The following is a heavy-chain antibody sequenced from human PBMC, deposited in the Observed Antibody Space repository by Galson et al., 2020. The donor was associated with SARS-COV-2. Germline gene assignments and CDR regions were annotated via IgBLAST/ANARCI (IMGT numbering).Heavy chain of an antibody. D-gene: IGHD6-19*01. CDR3: VRDLALAECYYYYMDV. CDR1: GFSFSSYS. CDR2: ISRASTYT. Sequence: GGSLRLSCAASGFSFSSYSMNWVRQAPGKGLEWVSSISRASTYTYYADSLKGRFIISRDNAKNSLYLQMNGLRAEDTAVYYCVRDLALAECYYYYMDVWGKGTTVTVSS. V-gene: IGHV3-21*06. J-gene: IGHJ6*03.